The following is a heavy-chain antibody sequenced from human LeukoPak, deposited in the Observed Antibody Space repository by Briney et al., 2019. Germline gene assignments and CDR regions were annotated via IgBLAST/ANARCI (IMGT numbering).Heavy chain of an antibody. CDR2: ISSSSSYI. V-gene: IGHV3-21*04. J-gene: IGHJ6*03. CDR1: GFTFDDYG. D-gene: IGHD2-15*01. Sequence: GGSLRLSCAASGFTFDDYGMNWVRQAPGKGLEWVSSISSSSSYIYYADSVEGRFTISRDNAKKSLYLQMNSPRPEDTALYYCAKSGIFQGYYFYYMDVWGKGTTVTISS. CDR3: AKSGIFQGYYFYYMDV.